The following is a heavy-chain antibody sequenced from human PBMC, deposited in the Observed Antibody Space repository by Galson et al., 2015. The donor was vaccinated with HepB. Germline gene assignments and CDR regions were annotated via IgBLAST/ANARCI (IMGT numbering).Heavy chain of an antibody. V-gene: IGHV1-69*13. D-gene: IGHD6-19*01. CDR1: GNTFSGFS. Sequence: SVKVSCKASGNTFSGFSIAWVRQAPGQGLEWMGGIIPNFGTANYAQKFKDRSAITVDESARTAYLELRSLTSEDTATYYCASSRGSDWEYFDYWGQGTLVTVSS. CDR3: ASSRGSDWEYFDY. CDR2: IIPNFGTA. J-gene: IGHJ4*02.